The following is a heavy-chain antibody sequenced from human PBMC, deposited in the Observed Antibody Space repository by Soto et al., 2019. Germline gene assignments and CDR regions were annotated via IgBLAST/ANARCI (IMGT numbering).Heavy chain of an antibody. D-gene: IGHD2-15*01. CDR3: ARRDSGGFYRFFDS. CDR2: TGSGTGPG. Sequence: SVKVSCKASGGSLSTNPISWVRQAPGQGLEWMGGTGSGTGPGNHAQKFQGRLTVTADKSTSTVYMELTNLSSEDTAVYYCARRDSGGFYRFFDSWGQGTLVTVS. J-gene: IGHJ4*02. CDR1: GGSLSTNP. V-gene: IGHV1-69*06.